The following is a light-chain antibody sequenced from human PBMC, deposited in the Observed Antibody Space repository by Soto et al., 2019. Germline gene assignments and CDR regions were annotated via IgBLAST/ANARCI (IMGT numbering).Light chain of an antibody. CDR2: EVS. J-gene: IGLJ1*01. CDR3: SSYTSRSTYV. Sequence: QSALTQPASVSGSPGQSITISCTGTSIDVGAYNFVSWSQQHPGKAPKLMIYEVSHRVSGVSDRFSASKSGNTASLTISGLQPGDEADYYCSSYTSRSTYVFGTGTKLTVL. CDR1: SIDVGAYNF. V-gene: IGLV2-14*01.